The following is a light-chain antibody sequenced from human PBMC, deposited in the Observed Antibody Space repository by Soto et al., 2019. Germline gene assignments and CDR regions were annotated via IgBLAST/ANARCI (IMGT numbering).Light chain of an antibody. CDR2: KAS. CDR3: QKYNTYSRG. V-gene: IGKV1-5*03. J-gene: IGKJ1*01. Sequence: DIQMTQSPSTLSASVGDRVTITCRASQSISNWLAWYQQKPGKAPKLLIYKASSLESGVPLRFSGSGSGTECTLTISSLQPDDFATYYCQKYNTYSRGFGQGTRVEIK. CDR1: QSISNW.